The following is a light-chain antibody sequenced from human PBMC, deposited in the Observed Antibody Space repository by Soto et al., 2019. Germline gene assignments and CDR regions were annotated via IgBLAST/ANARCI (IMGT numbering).Light chain of an antibody. Sequence: SHELTQPPSVSVAPGQTARITCGGNKIGTKSVHWYQQKPGQAPVLVVFDDSDRPSGIPERFSGSNSGNTATLTISRVEAGDEADYYCQVWDSSTDQNVVFGGGTKLTVL. CDR1: KIGTKS. J-gene: IGLJ2*01. CDR3: QVWDSSTDQNVV. V-gene: IGLV3-21*02. CDR2: DDS.